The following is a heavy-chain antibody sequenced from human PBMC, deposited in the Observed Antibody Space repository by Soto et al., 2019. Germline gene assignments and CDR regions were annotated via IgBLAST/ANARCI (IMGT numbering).Heavy chain of an antibody. CDR1: GYTFTSYD. J-gene: IGHJ4*02. CDR2: MNPNSGNT. CDR3: ASSVLGYCTNGVCYTGADFDY. V-gene: IGHV1-8*01. Sequence: ASVKVSCKASGYTFTSYDINWVRQATGQGLEWMGWMNPNSGNTGYSQKFQGRVTITRDTSASTAYMELSSLRSEDTAVYYCASSVLGYCTNGVCYTGADFDYWGQGTLVTSPQ. D-gene: IGHD2-8*01.